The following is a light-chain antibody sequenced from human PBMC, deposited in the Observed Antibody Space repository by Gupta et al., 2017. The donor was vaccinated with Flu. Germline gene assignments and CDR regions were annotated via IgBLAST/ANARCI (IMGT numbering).Light chain of an antibody. Sequence: EIVLTPSPSTMSLSPGEQSTLACRASKSVSSDLDWYQQKPGQAHRLLIYDASNRAKGLPARFSGSGSGTEFTLTISSLEHEDSAVYYCHQRSNCPGAFGQGTLVDIK. J-gene: IGKJ5*01. CDR3: HQRSNCPGA. CDR1: KSVSSD. V-gene: IGKV3-11*01. CDR2: DAS.